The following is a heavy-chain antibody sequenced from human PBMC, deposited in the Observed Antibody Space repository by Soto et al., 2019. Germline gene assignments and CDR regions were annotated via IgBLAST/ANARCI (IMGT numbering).Heavy chain of an antibody. D-gene: IGHD3-3*01. Sequence: SETLSLTCTVSGGSISSSSYYWGWIRQPPGKGLEWIGSIFYSGSTYYNPSLKSRVTISVDTSKNQFSLKLSSVTAADTAMYYCARRSGYPNYVFDMWGQATRVTV. J-gene: IGHJ3*02. CDR2: IFYSGST. CDR1: GGSISSSSYY. CDR3: ARRSGYPNYVFDM. V-gene: IGHV4-39*07.